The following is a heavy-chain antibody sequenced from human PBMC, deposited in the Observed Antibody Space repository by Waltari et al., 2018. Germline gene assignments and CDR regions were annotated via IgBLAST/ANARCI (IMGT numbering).Heavy chain of an antibody. Sequence: QLQLQESGPGLVKPSETLSLTCSVSGVSITSNRHYWGWIRQPPGQGLEWIATMSYSWVTYSSPSLESRVTVSRDTSKNQLSLKLVSVTAADTAVYYCATYIGASVGTAAFDVWGQGTMVTVSS. CDR3: ATYIGASVGTAAFDV. J-gene: IGHJ3*01. CDR1: GVSITSNRHY. V-gene: IGHV4-39*01. CDR2: MSYSWVT. D-gene: IGHD2-21*01.